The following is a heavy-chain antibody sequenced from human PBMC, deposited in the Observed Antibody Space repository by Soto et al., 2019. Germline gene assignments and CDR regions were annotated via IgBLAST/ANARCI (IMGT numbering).Heavy chain of an antibody. J-gene: IGHJ6*02. D-gene: IGHD1-26*01. CDR1: GFTFSSYS. Sequence: GESLKISCAASGFTFSSYSMNWVRQAPGKGLEWVSSISSSSSYIYYADSVKGRFTISRDNAKNSLYLQMNSLRAEDTAVYYCARYSGSYDYYYGMDVWGQGTTVTVSS. CDR3: ARYSGSYDYYYGMDV. CDR2: ISSSSSYI. V-gene: IGHV3-21*01.